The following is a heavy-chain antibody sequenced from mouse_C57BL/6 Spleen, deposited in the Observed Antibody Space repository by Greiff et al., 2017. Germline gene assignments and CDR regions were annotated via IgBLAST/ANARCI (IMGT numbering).Heavy chain of an antibody. CDR2: IDPSDSYT. CDR1: GYTFTSYW. CDR3: ARSGYSNYGYYAMDY. J-gene: IGHJ4*01. V-gene: IGHV1-69*01. D-gene: IGHD2-5*01. Sequence: QVQLQQPGAELVMPGASVKLSCKASGYTFTSYWMHWVKQRPGQGLEWIGEIDPSDSYTNYNQKFKGKSTLTVDKSSSTAYMQLSSLTSEDSAVYYCARSGYSNYGYYAMDYWGQGTSVTVSS.